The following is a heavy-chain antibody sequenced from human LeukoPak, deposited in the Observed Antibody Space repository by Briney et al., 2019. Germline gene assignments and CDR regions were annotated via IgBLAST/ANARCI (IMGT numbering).Heavy chain of an antibody. V-gene: IGHV1-8*03. J-gene: IGHJ4*02. CDR2: MNPNSGNT. CDR1: GYTFTSYD. D-gene: IGHD1/OR15-1a*01. CDR3: ARPRGTMLTTYGHYFDY. Sequence: ASVKVSCKASGYTFTSYDINWVRQATGQGLEWMGWMNPNSGNTGYAQKFQGRVTITRNTSISTAYMELSSLRSEDTAVYYCARPRGTMLTTYGHYFDYWGQGTLVTVSS.